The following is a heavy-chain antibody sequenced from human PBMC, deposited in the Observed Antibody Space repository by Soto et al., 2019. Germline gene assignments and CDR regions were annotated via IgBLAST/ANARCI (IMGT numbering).Heavy chain of an antibody. CDR3: ARGPVLTGYYSFDY. V-gene: IGHV1-69*13. CDR2: IIPIFGTA. CDR1: GGTFSIYA. D-gene: IGHD3-9*01. J-gene: IGHJ4*02. Sequence: SVKVSCKASGGTFSIYAIIWVRQAPGQGLEWMGGIIPIFGTANYAQKFQGRVTITADESTSTAYMELSSLRSEDTAVYYCARGPVLTGYYSFDYWGQGTLVTVSS.